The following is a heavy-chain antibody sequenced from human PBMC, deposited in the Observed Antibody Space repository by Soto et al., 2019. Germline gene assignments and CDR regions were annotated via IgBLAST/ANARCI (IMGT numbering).Heavy chain of an antibody. CDR3: ARHGVDYGDYASYYYYGMDV. V-gene: IGHV4-39*01. Sequence: QLQLQESGPGLVKPSETLSLTCTVSGGSISSSTYYWGWIRQPPGKGLEWIGMIYYSGSAYYNPSLKSRVTISIDTSKNXXSLRLXSVTAADTAVXXCARHGVDYGDYASYYYYGMDVWGRGTTVTVSS. CDR2: IYYSGSA. J-gene: IGHJ6*02. CDR1: GGSISSSTYY. D-gene: IGHD4-17*01.